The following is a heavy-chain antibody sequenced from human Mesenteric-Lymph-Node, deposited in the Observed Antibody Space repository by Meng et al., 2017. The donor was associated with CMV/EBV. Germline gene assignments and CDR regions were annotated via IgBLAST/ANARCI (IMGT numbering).Heavy chain of an antibody. J-gene: IGHJ3*02. CDR3: AKDMYQLLGVHDAFDI. CDR1: GFTVSTNC. D-gene: IGHD2-2*01. V-gene: IGHV3-53*01. CDR2: VYSGGST. Sequence: GGSLRLSCAASGFTVSTNCMSWARQAPGKGLEWVSVVYSGGSTDYADSVKGRFTISRDNSKNTVYLQMNSLRVEDTAVYYCAKDMYQLLGVHDAFDIWGQGTMVTVSS.